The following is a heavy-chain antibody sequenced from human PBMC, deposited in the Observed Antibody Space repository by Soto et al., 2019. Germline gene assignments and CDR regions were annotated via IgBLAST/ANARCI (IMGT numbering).Heavy chain of an antibody. CDR3: ARVYPLSTYYYDSSGYSALDY. D-gene: IGHD3-22*01. CDR2: INPNSGGT. Sequence: ASVKVSCKASGYTFTGYYMHWVRQAPGQGLEWMGWINPNSGGTNYAQKFQGRVTMTRDTSISTAYMELSRLRSDDTAVYYCARVYPLSTYYYDSSGYSALDYWGQGTLVTVSS. V-gene: IGHV1-2*02. CDR1: GYTFTGYY. J-gene: IGHJ4*02.